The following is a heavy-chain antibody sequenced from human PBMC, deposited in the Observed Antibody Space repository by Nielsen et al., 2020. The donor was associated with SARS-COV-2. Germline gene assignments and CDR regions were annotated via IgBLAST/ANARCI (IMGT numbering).Heavy chain of an antibody. J-gene: IGHJ4*02. CDR1: GYTFTSYA. D-gene: IGHD3-3*01. CDR3: ARDRGVKNVLRFLEWFKTNQPTDY. Sequence: ASVKVSCKASGYTFTSYAMHWVRQAPGQRLEWMGWINAGNGNTTYSQKFQGRVTLTRDTSASTAYMELSGLRSEDTAVYYCARDRGVKNVLRFLEWFKTNQPTDYWGQGTLVTVSS. V-gene: IGHV1-3*01. CDR2: INAGNGNT.